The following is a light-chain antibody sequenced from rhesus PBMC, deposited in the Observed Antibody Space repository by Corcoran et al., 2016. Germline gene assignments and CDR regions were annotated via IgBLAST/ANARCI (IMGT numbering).Light chain of an antibody. J-gene: IGKJ1*01. V-gene: IGKV1-43*02. CDR3: LQYNSDPWT. CDR2: GGL. Sequence: DIQMTQSPSSLSASVGDRVTITCRTSQGISTYLNWYQQKPGKAPNGLINGGLILDGGVPSRFSGSGSGTDCTLTINTLQPEDCASYCCLQYNSDPWTFGPGTKVDIK. CDR1: QGISTY.